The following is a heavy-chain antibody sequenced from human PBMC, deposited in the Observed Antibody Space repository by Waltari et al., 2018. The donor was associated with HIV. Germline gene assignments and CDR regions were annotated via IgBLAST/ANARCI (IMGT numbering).Heavy chain of an antibody. V-gene: IGHV4-59*01. CDR3: ARSYYDSSGYHLFDY. Sequence: QVQLQESGPGLVKPSETLSLTCTVSGGSISSYYWSWVRQPPGKGLEWIGYIYYSGITNYNPSLESRVTISVDTSKNQFSLKLTSVTAADTAVYYCARSYYDSSGYHLFDYWGQGTLVTVSS. J-gene: IGHJ4*02. CDR2: IYYSGIT. CDR1: GGSISSYY. D-gene: IGHD3-22*01.